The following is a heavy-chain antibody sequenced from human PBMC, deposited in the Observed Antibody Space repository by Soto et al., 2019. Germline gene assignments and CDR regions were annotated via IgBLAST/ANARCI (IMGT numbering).Heavy chain of an antibody. J-gene: IGHJ5*02. CDR3: AGYNWNYYFDP. CDR1: GASVRYGIYY. CDR2: IYHSGST. Sequence: PSETLSLTCTVSGASVRYGIYYWAWLRQPPGKGLEWIGHIYHSGSTIYSPSLKSRVTISIDTSKSQFSLNLNSMTAADTAVYYCAGYNWNYYFDPWGQGTLVTVSS. V-gene: IGHV4-61*01. D-gene: IGHD1-7*01.